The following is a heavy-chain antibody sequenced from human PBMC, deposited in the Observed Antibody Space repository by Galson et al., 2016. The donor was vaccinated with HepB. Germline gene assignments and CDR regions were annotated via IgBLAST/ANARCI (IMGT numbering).Heavy chain of an antibody. CDR1: GFSLSSTGMR. CDR2: IDWDDDK. D-gene: IGHD1-1*01. CDR3: AHSRNDGYYYYYVDV. Sequence: PALVKPTQTLTLTCTFSGFSLSSTGMRVSWIRQPPGKALEWLARIDWDDDKFYSTSLKTRLTISKDTSKNQVVLTMTNMDPVDTATYYCAHSRNDGYYYYYVDVWGGGTTVTVSS. V-gene: IGHV2-70*04. J-gene: IGHJ6*03.